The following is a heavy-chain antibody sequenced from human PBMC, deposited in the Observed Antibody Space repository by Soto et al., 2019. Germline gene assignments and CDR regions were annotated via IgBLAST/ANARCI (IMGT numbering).Heavy chain of an antibody. V-gene: IGHV3-30*18. CDR1: GFTFSSYG. CDR2: ISYDGSYK. Sequence: QVQLVESGGGVVQPGRSLRLSCAASGFTFSSYGMHWVRQAPGKGLEWVAVISYDGSYKYYADSMKGRVTISRDNSKNTLYLQMNSLRAEDTAVYYCAKEGSVVATTPDFDYWGQGTLVTVSS. J-gene: IGHJ4*02. D-gene: IGHD5-12*01. CDR3: AKEGSVVATTPDFDY.